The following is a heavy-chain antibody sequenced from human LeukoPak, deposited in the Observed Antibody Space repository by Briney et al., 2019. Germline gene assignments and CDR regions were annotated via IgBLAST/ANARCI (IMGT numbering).Heavy chain of an antibody. Sequence: SETLSLTCTVSGGPISSGSYYWSWIRQPAGKGLEWIGHIYPSGSTNYNPSLKSRVTISIDTSRNQFSLKLSSVTAADTAVYYCERGSYSSSTSCLFDYWGQGTLVTVSS. CDR2: IYPSGST. D-gene: IGHD2-2*01. CDR1: GGPISSGSYY. CDR3: ERGSYSSSTSCLFDY. J-gene: IGHJ4*02. V-gene: IGHV4-61*09.